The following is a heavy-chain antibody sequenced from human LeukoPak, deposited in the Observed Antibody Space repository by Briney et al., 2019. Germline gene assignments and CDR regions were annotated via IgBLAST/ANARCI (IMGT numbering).Heavy chain of an antibody. CDR1: GGSISSYY. V-gene: IGHV4-59*08. CDR2: IYYSGST. D-gene: IGHD6-13*01. Sequence: SETLSLTCTVSGGSISSYYWSRIRQPPGKGLEWIGYIYYSGSTNYNPSLKSRVTISVDTSKNQFSLKLSSVTAADTAVYYCARHGRIAAAGGYNWFDPWGQGTLVTVSS. J-gene: IGHJ5*02. CDR3: ARHGRIAAAGGYNWFDP.